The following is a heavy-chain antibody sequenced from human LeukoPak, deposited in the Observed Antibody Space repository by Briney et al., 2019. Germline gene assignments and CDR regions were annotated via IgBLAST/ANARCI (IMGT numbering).Heavy chain of an antibody. Sequence: GGSLRLSCAASGFTFSSYSMNWVRQAPGKGLEWVSSISSSSSYIYYADSVKGRFTISRDNAKNSLYLQMNSLRAEDTAVYYCARDRGSYFNYFDYWGQGTLDTVSS. V-gene: IGHV3-21*01. CDR2: ISSSSSYI. D-gene: IGHD1-26*01. CDR3: ARDRGSYFNYFDY. CDR1: GFTFSSYS. J-gene: IGHJ4*02.